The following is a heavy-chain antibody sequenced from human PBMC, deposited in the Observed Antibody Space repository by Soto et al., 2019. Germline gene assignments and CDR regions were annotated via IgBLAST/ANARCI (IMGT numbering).Heavy chain of an antibody. CDR3: ARREQWLGVYYYYYGMDV. D-gene: IGHD6-19*01. CDR2: INHSGST. CDR1: GGSFSGYY. Sequence: SETLSLTCAVYGGSFSGYYWSWIRQPPGKGLEWIGEINHSGSTNYNPSLKRRVTISVDTSKNQFSLKLSSVTAADTAVYYCARREQWLGVYYYYYGMDVWGQGTTVTVSS. V-gene: IGHV4-34*01. J-gene: IGHJ6*02.